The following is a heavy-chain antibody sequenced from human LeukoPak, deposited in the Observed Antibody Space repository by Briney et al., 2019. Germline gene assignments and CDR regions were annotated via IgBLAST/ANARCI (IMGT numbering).Heavy chain of an antibody. V-gene: IGHV7-4-1*02. CDR2: INTNTGNP. Sequence: ASVKVSCKASGYTFTSYAMNWVRQAPGQGLEWVGWINTNTGNPTYAQGFTGRFVFSLDTSVSTAYLQISSLKAEDTAVYYCARVWYYYGSGSYRRANAFDIWGQGTMVTVSS. J-gene: IGHJ3*02. CDR3: ARVWYYYGSGSYRRANAFDI. D-gene: IGHD3-10*01. CDR1: GYTFTSYA.